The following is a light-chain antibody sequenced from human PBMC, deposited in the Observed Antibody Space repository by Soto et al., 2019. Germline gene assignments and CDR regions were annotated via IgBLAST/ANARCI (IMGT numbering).Light chain of an antibody. Sequence: EIVLTQSPGTLSLSPGERATLSCRASQSVSSSYLAWYQQKPGQAPRLLIYGASTRATGIPARFSGSGSGTEFTLTISSLQSEDFAVYFCQQYNKWPPWTFGHGTKVDIK. J-gene: IGKJ1*01. V-gene: IGKV3-15*01. CDR1: QSVSSSY. CDR3: QQYNKWPPWT. CDR2: GAS.